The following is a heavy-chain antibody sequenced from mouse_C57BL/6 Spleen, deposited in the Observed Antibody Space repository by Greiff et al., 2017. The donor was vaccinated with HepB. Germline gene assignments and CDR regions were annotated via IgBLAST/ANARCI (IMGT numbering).Heavy chain of an antibody. J-gene: IGHJ4*01. CDR3: ARYDYDDYYAMDY. CDR1: GFTFSDYG. CDR2: ISSGSSTI. V-gene: IGHV5-17*01. Sequence: DVHLVESGGGLVKPGGSLKLSCAASGFTFSDYGMHWVRQAPEKGLEWVAYISSGSSTIYYADTVKGRFTISRDNAKNTLFLQMTSLRSEDTAMYYCARYDYDDYYAMDYWGQGTSVTVSS. D-gene: IGHD2-4*01.